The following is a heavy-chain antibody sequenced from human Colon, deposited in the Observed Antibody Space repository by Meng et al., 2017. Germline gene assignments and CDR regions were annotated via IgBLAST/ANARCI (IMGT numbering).Heavy chain of an antibody. Sequence: GESLKISCAASGFTFSGSALHWVRQASGKGLEWVGRIRSKANSYATAYAASMKGRFTFSRDDSKNTAYLKMNSLQTEDTAVYYCTRLKYGDYTDAFDIWGQGTMVTVSS. CDR2: IRSKANSYAT. D-gene: IGHD4-17*01. CDR1: GFTFSGSA. J-gene: IGHJ3*02. V-gene: IGHV3-73*01. CDR3: TRLKYGDYTDAFDI.